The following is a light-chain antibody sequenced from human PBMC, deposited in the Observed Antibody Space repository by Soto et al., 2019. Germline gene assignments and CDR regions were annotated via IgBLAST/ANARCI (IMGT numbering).Light chain of an antibody. CDR1: SSDVGSYNL. V-gene: IGLV2-23*01. J-gene: IGLJ1*01. Sequence: QSALTQPASVSGSPGQSITISCTGTSSDVGSYNLVSWYQQHPGKAPKFMIYEGSKRHSGVSNRFSGSKSGTTASLTISGLQAEDEADYYCCSYAGSSTYVFGTGTKRTVL. CDR2: EGS. CDR3: CSYAGSSTYV.